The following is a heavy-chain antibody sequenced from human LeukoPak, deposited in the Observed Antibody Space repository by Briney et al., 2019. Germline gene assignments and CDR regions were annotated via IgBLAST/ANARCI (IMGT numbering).Heavy chain of an antibody. CDR1: GFTFSSYE. CDR2: ISSSGSTI. Sequence: PGGSLRLSCAASGFTFSSYEMNWVRQAPGKGLEWVSYISSSGSTIYYADSVKGRFTISRDNAKNSLYLQMNSLRAEDTAVYYCARDRDYYDSSGYYYLFGYFDYWGQGTLVTVSS. J-gene: IGHJ4*02. V-gene: IGHV3-48*03. D-gene: IGHD3-22*01. CDR3: ARDRDYYDSSGYYYLFGYFDY.